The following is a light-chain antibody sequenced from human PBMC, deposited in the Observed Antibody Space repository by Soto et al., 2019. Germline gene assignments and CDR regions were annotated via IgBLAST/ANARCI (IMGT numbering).Light chain of an antibody. CDR2: LGS. Sequence: DLVMTQSPLSLPVTPGAPASISCRSSQRPLHSNGYNYVDWYLQKPGQSPPLLIYLGSKRASGVADRFSGRGSGTDFTLKISRVEAEDVGVYYCMQALQTWTFGQGTKVDIK. V-gene: IGKV2-28*01. CDR1: QRPLHSNGYNY. CDR3: MQALQTWT. J-gene: IGKJ1*01.